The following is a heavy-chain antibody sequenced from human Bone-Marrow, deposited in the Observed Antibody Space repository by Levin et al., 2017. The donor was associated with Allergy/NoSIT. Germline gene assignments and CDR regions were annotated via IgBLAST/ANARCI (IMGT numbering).Heavy chain of an antibody. CDR3: AKGRITGNFDY. D-gene: IGHD1-20*01. J-gene: IGHJ4*02. V-gene: IGHV3-23*01. CDR1: GFTFSSYA. Sequence: GESLKISCAASGFTFSSYAMSWVRQAPGKGLEWVSAISGSGGSTYYADSVKGRFTISRDNSKNTLYLHMNSLRAEDTAIYYCAKGRITGNFDYWGQGTLVTVSS. CDR2: ISGSGGST.